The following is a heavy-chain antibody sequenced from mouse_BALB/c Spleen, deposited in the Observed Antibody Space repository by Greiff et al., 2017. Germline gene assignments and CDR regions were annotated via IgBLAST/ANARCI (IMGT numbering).Heavy chain of an antibody. Sequence: EVNVVESGGGLVQPGGSRKLSCAASGFTFSSFGMHWVRQAPEQGLEWVAYISSGSSTIYYADTVKGRFTISRDTPKNTLFLQMTSLRSEDTAMYYCARWDYGNYYAMDYWGQGTSVTVSS. J-gene: IGHJ4*01. D-gene: IGHD2-1*01. CDR1: GFTFSSFG. V-gene: IGHV5-17*02. CDR3: ARWDYGNYYAMDY. CDR2: ISSGSSTI.